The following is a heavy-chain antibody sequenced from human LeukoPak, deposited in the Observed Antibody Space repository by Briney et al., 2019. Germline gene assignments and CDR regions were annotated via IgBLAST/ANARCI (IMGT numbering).Heavy chain of an antibody. J-gene: IGHJ4*02. CDR2: INHSGST. V-gene: IGHV4-34*01. CDR3: ARGYSFFDY. D-gene: IGHD5-18*01. Sequence: PGGSLRLSCAASGFTFSSYEMNWVRQAPGKGLEWVGEINHSGSTNYNPSLKSRVTISVDTSKNQFSLKLSSVTAADTAVYYCARGYSFFDYWGQGTLVTVSS. CDR1: GFTFSSYE.